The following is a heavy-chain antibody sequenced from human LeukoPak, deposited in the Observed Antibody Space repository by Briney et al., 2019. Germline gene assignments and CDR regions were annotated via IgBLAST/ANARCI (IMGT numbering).Heavy chain of an antibody. J-gene: IGHJ4*02. Sequence: SETLSLTCTVSGGSIGSYYWSWIRQPPGKGLEWIGHISYSGSTNYNPSLKSRVTISVDTSKNQFSLKLSSVTAADTAVYYCARGDDYKSTLFDYWGQGTLVTVSS. V-gene: IGHV4-59*01. D-gene: IGHD5-12*01. CDR3: ARGDDYKSTLFDY. CDR1: GGSIGSYY. CDR2: ISYSGST.